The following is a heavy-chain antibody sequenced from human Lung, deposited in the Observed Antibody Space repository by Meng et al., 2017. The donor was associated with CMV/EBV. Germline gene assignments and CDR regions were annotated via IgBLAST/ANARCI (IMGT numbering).Heavy chain of an antibody. CDR2: INHSGNT. D-gene: IGHD3-3*01. CDR1: GGSFSGYY. V-gene: IGHV4-34*01. J-gene: IGHJ4*02. CDR3: ARGWRFLEWLSRRKYYFDY. Sequence: SETLSLTCAVYGGSFSGYYWSWIRQPPGKGLEWIGEINHSGNTDYNPSLKSRVTISVDTSKNQFSLKLSSVTAADTAVYYCARGWRFLEWLSRRKYYFDYWGQGTLVTVSS.